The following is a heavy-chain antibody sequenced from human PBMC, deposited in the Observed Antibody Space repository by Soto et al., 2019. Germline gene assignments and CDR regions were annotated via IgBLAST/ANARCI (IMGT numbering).Heavy chain of an antibody. CDR1: GCSISSSSYY. V-gene: IGHV4-39*01. CDR2: IYYSGST. D-gene: IGHD2-2*01. CDR3: ARQVGCSSTSCYGSGEFY. J-gene: IGHJ4*02. Sequence: SETLSLNCIVSGCSISSSSYYWGWIRQPPGKGLEWIGSIYYSGSTYYNPSLKSRVTISVDTSKNQFSLKLSSVAAADTAVYYCARQVGCSSTSCYGSGEFYWGKGTLVTVSS.